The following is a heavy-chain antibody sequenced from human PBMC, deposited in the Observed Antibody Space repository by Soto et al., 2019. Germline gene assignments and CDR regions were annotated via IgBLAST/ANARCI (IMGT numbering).Heavy chain of an antibody. J-gene: IGHJ6*02. CDR3: ARAGDILTGYYRTSEYYYYGMDV. D-gene: IGHD3-9*01. CDR1: GFTFSSYS. Sequence: LRLSCAASGFTFSSYSMNWVRQAPGKGLEWVSSISSSSSYIYYADSVKGRFTISRDNAKNSLYLQMNSLRAEDTAVYYCARAGDILTGYYRTSEYYYYGMDVWGQGTTVTVS. CDR2: ISSSSSYI. V-gene: IGHV3-21*01.